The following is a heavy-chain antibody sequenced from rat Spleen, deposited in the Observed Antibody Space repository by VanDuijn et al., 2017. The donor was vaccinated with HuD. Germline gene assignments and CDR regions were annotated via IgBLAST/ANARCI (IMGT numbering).Heavy chain of an antibody. CDR3: ARRHYGYTDYFDY. J-gene: IGHJ2*01. Sequence: EVQLVESGGGLVQPGRSLKLSCAASGFTFSDYYMAWVRQAPKKGLEWVASISYEGSSTHYGDSVKGRFTISRDNAKSTLSLQMDSLRSEDTATYYCARRHYGYTDYFDYWGQGVMVTVSS. CDR2: ISYEGSST. V-gene: IGHV5-22*01. CDR1: GFTFSDYY. D-gene: IGHD1-9*01.